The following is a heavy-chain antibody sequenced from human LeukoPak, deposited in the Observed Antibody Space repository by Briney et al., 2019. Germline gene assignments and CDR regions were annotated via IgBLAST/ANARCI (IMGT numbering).Heavy chain of an antibody. CDR3: ARDRGYCTNGVCYGGYYYYGMDV. CDR2: IYYSGST. D-gene: IGHD2-8*01. Sequence: SETLSLTCTVSGRSISSYYWSWIRQPPGKGLEWIGYIYYSGSTNYNPSPKSRVTISVDTSKNQFSLKLSTVTAADTAVYYCARDRGYCTNGVCYGGYYYYGMDVWGQGTTVAVSS. V-gene: IGHV4-59*01. CDR1: GRSISSYY. J-gene: IGHJ6*02.